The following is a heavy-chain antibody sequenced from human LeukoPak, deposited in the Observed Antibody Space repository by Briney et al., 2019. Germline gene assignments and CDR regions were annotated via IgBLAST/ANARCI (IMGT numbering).Heavy chain of an antibody. D-gene: IGHD3-10*01. CDR3: ARLITMVRGVIIDWMDV. V-gene: IGHV1-2*02. Sequence: ASVKVSCKASGYTFTGYYMHWVRQAPGQGLEWMGWINPNSGGTNYAQKFQGRVTMTRDTSISTAYMELSRLRSDDTAVYYCARLITMVRGVIIDWMDVWGKGTTVTVSS. CDR2: INPNSGGT. CDR1: GYTFTGYY. J-gene: IGHJ6*04.